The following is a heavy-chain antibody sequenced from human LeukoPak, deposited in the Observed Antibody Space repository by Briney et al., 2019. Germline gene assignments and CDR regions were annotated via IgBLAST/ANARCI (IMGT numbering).Heavy chain of an antibody. Sequence: PSETLSLTCAVYDGSFIGYYWTWVRQTPGKGREWIGDTLHSGDPNYNPSLESRATISVDASKHQFTLNLTSVTAADTAVYFCARGPIVAVPAVYYYYMDVWGSGTTVTVSS. CDR3: ARGPIVAVPAVYYYYMDV. J-gene: IGHJ6*03. CDR1: DGSFIGYY. CDR2: TLHSGDP. D-gene: IGHD2-2*01. V-gene: IGHV4-34*01.